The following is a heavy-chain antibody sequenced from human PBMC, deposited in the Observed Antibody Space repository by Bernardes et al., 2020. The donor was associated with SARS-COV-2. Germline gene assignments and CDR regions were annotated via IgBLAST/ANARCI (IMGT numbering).Heavy chain of an antibody. CDR2: ISGSGGST. V-gene: IGHV3-23*01. CDR3: AKDHTGPEFDY. CDR1: GFTFRSYA. Sequence: SLILSCAASGFTFRSYAMSWVRQAPGQGLEWVSAISGSGGSTYYADSVKGRFTISRDNSKNTLYLQMNSLRAEDTAVYYCAKDHTGPEFDYSGQGTLVTVSS. J-gene: IGHJ4*02.